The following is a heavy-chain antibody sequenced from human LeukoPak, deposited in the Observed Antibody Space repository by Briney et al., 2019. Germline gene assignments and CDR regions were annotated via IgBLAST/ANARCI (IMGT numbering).Heavy chain of an antibody. J-gene: IGHJ5*02. V-gene: IGHV1-2*04. Sequence: ASVKVSCKASGYTFTGYYMHWVRQAPGQGLEWMGWINPNSGGTNYAQKFQGWVTMTRDTSIGTAYMELSRLRSDDTAVYYCARERITMIGDSKKLDPWGQGTLVTVSS. D-gene: IGHD3-22*01. CDR3: ARERITMIGDSKKLDP. CDR2: INPNSGGT. CDR1: GYTFTGYY.